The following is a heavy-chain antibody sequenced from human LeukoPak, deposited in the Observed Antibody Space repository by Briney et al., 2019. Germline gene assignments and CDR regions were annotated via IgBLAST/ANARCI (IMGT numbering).Heavy chain of an antibody. V-gene: IGHV1-69*01. CDR3: AREGGGSGSFPPYYLDY. J-gene: IGHJ4*02. CDR2: IISIFGTT. CDR1: GGTFSSYA. D-gene: IGHD3-10*01. Sequence: ASVKVSCKASGGTFSSYAISWVRQAPGQGLEWMGGIISIFGTTNYAQKFQGRVTITADESTSTAYMELSSLRSEDTAVYYCAREGGGSGSFPPYYLDYWGQGTLVTVSS.